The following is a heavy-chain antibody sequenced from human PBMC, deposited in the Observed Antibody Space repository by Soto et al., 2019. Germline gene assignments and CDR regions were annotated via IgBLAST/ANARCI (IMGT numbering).Heavy chain of an antibody. CDR1: GDSFSSDDYY. J-gene: IGHJ4*02. CDR2: ISYRVDT. D-gene: IGHD2-21*02. Sequence: SETLSLTCTVSGDSFSSDDYYWSWIRQPPGTGLEWIGYISYRVDTYYSPSLKSRVTMSIDTSKNPFSLNVSSVTAADTAVYYCARLAGVAYCGGDCYHFDYWGQGTLVTVSS. V-gene: IGHV4-30-4*01. CDR3: ARLAGVAYCGGDCYHFDY.